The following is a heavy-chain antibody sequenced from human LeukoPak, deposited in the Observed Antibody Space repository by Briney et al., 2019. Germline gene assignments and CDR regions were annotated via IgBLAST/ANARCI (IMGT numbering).Heavy chain of an antibody. Sequence: QPGGSLRLSCAASGFTFSSYAMSWVRQAPGKGLEWVSVISDSGVSTYYADSVKGRFTISRENAKNSLYLQMNSLRAGDTAVYYCARVSGSYGDDAFDIWGQGTMVTVSS. CDR1: GFTFSSYA. CDR2: ISDSGVST. J-gene: IGHJ3*02. CDR3: ARVSGSYGDDAFDI. D-gene: IGHD1-26*01. V-gene: IGHV3-23*01.